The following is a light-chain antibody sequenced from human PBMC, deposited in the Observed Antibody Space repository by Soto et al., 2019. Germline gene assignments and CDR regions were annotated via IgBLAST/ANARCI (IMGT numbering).Light chain of an antibody. V-gene: IGKV3-20*01. CDR2: DAS. CDR3: QQYHRWPLT. CDR1: QSVSNNY. Sequence: EIVLTQSPGTLSLSPGERATLSCMASQSVSNNYLAWYQQKPGQAPRLLIYDASGRATGIPDRFSGSGSETDFSLNINGLETEDFGVYYCQQYHRWPLTFGGGTKVDIK. J-gene: IGKJ4*01.